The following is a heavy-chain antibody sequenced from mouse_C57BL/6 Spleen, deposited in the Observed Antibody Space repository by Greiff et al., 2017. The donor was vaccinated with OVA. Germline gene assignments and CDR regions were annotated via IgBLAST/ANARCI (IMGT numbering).Heavy chain of an antibody. CDR2: ISDGGSYT. CDR3: ARGGYYGSSPYWYFDV. Sequence: EVMLVESGGGLVKPGGSLKLSCAASGFTFSSYAMSWVRQTPEKRLEWVATISDGGSYTYYPDNVKGRFTISRDNAKNNLYLQMSHLKTEDTAMYYSARGGYYGSSPYWYFDVWGTGTTVTVSS. D-gene: IGHD1-1*01. J-gene: IGHJ1*03. CDR1: GFTFSSYA. V-gene: IGHV5-4*03.